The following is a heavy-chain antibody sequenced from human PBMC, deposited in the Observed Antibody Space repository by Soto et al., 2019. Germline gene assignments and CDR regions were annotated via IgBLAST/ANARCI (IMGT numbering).Heavy chain of an antibody. V-gene: IGHV3-33*01. Sequence: QVQLVESGGGVVQPGRSLRLSCAASGFTFSSYGMHWVRQAPGKGLEWVAVIWYDGSNKYYADSVKGRFTISRDNSKNTLYLQMNSLRAENTAVYYCAGDFGATMIQDAFDIWGQGTMVTVSS. CDR2: IWYDGSNK. D-gene: IGHD3-22*01. CDR1: GFTFSSYG. J-gene: IGHJ3*02. CDR3: AGDFGATMIQDAFDI.